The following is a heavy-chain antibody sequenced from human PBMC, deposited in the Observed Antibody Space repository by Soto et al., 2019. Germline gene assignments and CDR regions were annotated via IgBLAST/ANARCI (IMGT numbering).Heavy chain of an antibody. D-gene: IGHD4-17*01. CDR3: ARVVNPSNDYGAPGY. CDR1: GGTFSSYA. CDR2: IIPIFGTA. J-gene: IGHJ4*02. Sequence: QVQLVQSGAEVKKPGSSVKVSCKASGGTFSSYAISWVRQAPGQGLEWMGGIIPIFGTANYAQKFQGRVRITADESTSTGYMELSSLRSEDTAVYYCARVVNPSNDYGAPGYWGQGTLVTVSS. V-gene: IGHV1-69*12.